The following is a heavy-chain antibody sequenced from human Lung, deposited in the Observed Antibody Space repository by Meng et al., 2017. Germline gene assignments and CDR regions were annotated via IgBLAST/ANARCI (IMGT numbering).Heavy chain of an antibody. J-gene: IGHJ4*02. D-gene: IGHD6-13*01. CDR3: ATGAAAADH. CDR2: IKSNSDGGTT. Sequence: EVRGEGCGGGVVKAGGCLKRYGVGSGLRFSEAWMSWVRKARGKGLEWVGRIKSNSDGGTTDYAAPVKGRFTISRDDSKNTLYLQMNSMITEDTAVYFCATGAAAADHWGQGTLVTVSS. V-gene: IGHV3-15*01. CDR1: GLRFSEAW.